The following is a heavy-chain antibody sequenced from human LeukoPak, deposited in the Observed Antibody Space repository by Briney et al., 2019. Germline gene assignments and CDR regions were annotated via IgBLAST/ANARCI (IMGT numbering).Heavy chain of an antibody. CDR3: ARRAGNSGYFSDAFDI. D-gene: IGHD3-22*01. CDR1: GSNFTHYW. Sequence: GASLEISCKTSGSNFTHYWIAWVRPMPGKCLDWRGSIYPGDSTTRYSPSFQGQVTISADKSITTAYLQWSSLKASDTAMFYCARRAGNSGYFSDAFDIWGQGTMVTVSS. J-gene: IGHJ3*02. CDR2: IYPGDSTT. V-gene: IGHV5-51*01.